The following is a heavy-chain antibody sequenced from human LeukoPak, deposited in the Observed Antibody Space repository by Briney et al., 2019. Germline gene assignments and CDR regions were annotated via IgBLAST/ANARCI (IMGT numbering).Heavy chain of an antibody. D-gene: IGHD4-17*01. CDR1: GFTFSSYH. CDR3: ARDATTATTNYYYGMDV. V-gene: IGHV3-48*03. CDR2: IHSSGSAI. Sequence: GGSLRLSCAASGFTFSSYHMNWVRQAPGKGLEWVSYIHSSGSAIYYADSVKGRFTISRDNAKNSLYLQMNSLRAEDTAVCHCARDATTATTNYYYGMDVWGQGTTVTVSS. J-gene: IGHJ6*02.